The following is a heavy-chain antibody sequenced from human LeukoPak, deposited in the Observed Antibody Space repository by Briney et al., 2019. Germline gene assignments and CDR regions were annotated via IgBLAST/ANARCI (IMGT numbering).Heavy chain of an antibody. CDR1: GGTFSSYA. J-gene: IGHJ4*02. V-gene: IGHV1-69*13. Sequence: SVKVSCKASGGTFSSYAISWVRQAPGQGLQWMGGIIPIFGTANYAQKFQGRVTITADESTSTAYMELSSLRSEDTAVYYCARERGYGSGSYLFDYWGQGTLVTVSS. CDR2: IIPIFGTA. CDR3: ARERGYGSGSYLFDY. D-gene: IGHD3-10*01.